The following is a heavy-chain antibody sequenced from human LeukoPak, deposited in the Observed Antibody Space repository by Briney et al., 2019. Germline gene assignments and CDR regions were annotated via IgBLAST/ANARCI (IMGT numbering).Heavy chain of an antibody. CDR2: ISAYNGNT. V-gene: IGHV1-18*01. J-gene: IGHJ4*02. D-gene: IGHD3-22*01. CDR3: AREVWTYYDSSGYYPHYFDY. CDR1: GYTFISYG. Sequence: ASVTVSCKASGYTFISYGISWVRQAPGQGLEWMGWISAYNGNTNYAQKLQGRVTMTTDTSTSTAYMELRSLRSDDTAVYYCAREVWTYYDSSGYYPHYFDYWGQGTLVTVSS.